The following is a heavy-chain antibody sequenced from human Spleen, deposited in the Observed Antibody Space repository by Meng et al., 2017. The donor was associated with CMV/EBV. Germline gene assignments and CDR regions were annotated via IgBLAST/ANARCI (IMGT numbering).Heavy chain of an antibody. CDR1: GFTFGDYA. V-gene: IGHV3-49*04. CDR3: TRGGTSAMRDGMDV. J-gene: IGHJ6*02. CDR2: IRSKAYDGTT. Sequence: GESLKISCTCSGFTFGDYAMNWVRQAPGKGLEWVGFIRSKAYDGTTEYAASVKGRFTISRDDSKSIAYLQMNSLKIEDTAVYYCTRGGTSAMRDGMDVWGQGTTVTVSS. D-gene: IGHD2-2*01.